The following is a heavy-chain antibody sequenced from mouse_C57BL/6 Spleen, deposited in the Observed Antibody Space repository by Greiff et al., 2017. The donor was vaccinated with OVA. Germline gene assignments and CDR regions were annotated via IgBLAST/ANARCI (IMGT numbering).Heavy chain of an antibody. CDR3: ASRDYDGFDY. D-gene: IGHD2-3*01. Sequence: QVHVKQPGAELVKPGASVKMSCKASGYTFTSYWITWVKQRPGQGLEWIGDIYPGSGSTNYNEKFKSKATLTVDTSSSTAYMQLSSLTSEDSAVYYCASRDYDGFDYWGQGTTLTVSS. V-gene: IGHV1-55*01. J-gene: IGHJ2*01. CDR1: GYTFTSYW. CDR2: IYPGSGST.